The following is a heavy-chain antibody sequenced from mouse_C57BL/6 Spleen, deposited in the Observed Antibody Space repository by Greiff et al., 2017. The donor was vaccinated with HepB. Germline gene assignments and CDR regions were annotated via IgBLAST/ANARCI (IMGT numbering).Heavy chain of an antibody. V-gene: IGHV3-6*01. Sequence: QSGPGLVKPSQSLSLTCSVTGYSITSGYYWNWIRQFPGNKLEWMGYISYDGSNNYNPSLKNRISITRDTSKNQFFLKLNSVTTEDTATYYCARGEEGFAYWGQGTLVTVSA. CDR3: ARGEEGFAY. J-gene: IGHJ3*01. CDR1: GYSITSGYY. CDR2: ISYDGSN.